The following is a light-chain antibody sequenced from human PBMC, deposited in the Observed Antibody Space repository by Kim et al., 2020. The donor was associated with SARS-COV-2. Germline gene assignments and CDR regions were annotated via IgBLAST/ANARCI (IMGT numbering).Light chain of an antibody. CDR1: QGIGSW. CDR2: GAS. J-gene: IGKJ4*01. V-gene: IGKV1-12*01. CDR3: QKTSSFPLT. Sequence: GDRVTISCRASQGIGSWLAWYQQRPGKAPKLLIYGASSLQSGIPSRFSGNGSGTDFTLSISSLQPEDFATYYCQKTSSFPLTFGGGTKVDIK.